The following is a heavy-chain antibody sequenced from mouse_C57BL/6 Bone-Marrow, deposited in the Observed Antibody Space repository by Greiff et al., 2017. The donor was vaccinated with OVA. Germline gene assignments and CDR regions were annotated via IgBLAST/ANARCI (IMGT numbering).Heavy chain of an antibody. CDR1: GYTFTSYG. CDR3: ARDETGRGDD. V-gene: IGHV1-58*01. Sequence: VQLKQSGAELVRPGSSVKMSCKTSGYTFTSYGINWVKQRPGQGLEWIGYIYIGNGYTEYTEKVKGKATLTSDKSSSTAYMQISSLTSDDAAIYLWARDETGRGDDWGQGTSVTVSS. J-gene: IGHJ4*01. CDR2: IYIGNGYT.